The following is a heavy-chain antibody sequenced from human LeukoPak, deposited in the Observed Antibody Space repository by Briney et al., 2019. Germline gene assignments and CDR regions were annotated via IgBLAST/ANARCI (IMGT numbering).Heavy chain of an antibody. D-gene: IGHD6-19*01. CDR1: GFTFTTYW. CDR3: ARVAEYSSGWFTNFDY. CDR2: IKQDGTEK. V-gene: IGHV3-7*01. Sequence: GGTLRLSCAASGFTFTTYWMSWVRQAPGMGLEWVANIKQDGTEKYYVDSVKGRFTISRDNAKNSLYLQMNSLRAEDTAVYYCARVAEYSSGWFTNFDYWGQGTLVTVSS. J-gene: IGHJ4*02.